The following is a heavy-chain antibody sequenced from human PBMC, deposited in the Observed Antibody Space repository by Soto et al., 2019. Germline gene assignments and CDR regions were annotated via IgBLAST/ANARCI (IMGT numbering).Heavy chain of an antibody. J-gene: IGHJ5*02. D-gene: IGHD3-22*01. CDR2: INAGNGNT. V-gene: IGHV1-3*01. Sequence: QVQLVQSGAEVKKPGASVKVSCKASGYTFTSYAMHWVRQAPGQRLEWMGWINAGNGNTKYSQKFQGRVIITRDTSASTAYMELSSLRSEDTAVYYCARDDSSGYYLQNWFDPWGQGTLVTVSS. CDR1: GYTFTSYA. CDR3: ARDDSSGYYLQNWFDP.